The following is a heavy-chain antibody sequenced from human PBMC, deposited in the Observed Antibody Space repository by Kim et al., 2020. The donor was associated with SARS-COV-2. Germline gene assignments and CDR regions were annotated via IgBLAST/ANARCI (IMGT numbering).Heavy chain of an antibody. J-gene: IGHJ5*02. CDR2: IYFTGST. D-gene: IGHD6-19*01. CDR3: ARGPSAWRFDP. V-gene: IGHV4-59*11. CDR1: GGSISSHY. Sequence: SETLSLTCSVSGGSISSHYWSWIRRPPGEGLELVGYIYFTGSTNYNPSLKSRVTISVDTSKNQFFLKPTSVTAADTAVYYCARGPSAWRFDPWGQGTLV.